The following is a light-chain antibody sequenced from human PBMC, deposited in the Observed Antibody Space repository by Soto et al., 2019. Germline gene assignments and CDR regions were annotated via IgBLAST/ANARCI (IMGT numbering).Light chain of an antibody. CDR2: EGT. V-gene: IGLV2-23*01. Sequence: QSALAQPASVSGSHGQSITISCTGTSSDIGKYDLVSWYQQVPGRAPRLIIYEGTKRPSGISDRFSGSKSGNTASLTISGLQTEDAADYFCCSFAGSDTPYLFGSGTKLTVL. CDR3: CSFAGSDTPYL. J-gene: IGLJ1*01. CDR1: SSDIGKYDL.